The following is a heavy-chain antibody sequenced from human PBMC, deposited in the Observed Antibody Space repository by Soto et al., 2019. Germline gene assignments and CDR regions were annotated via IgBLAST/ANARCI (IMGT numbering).Heavy chain of an antibody. CDR2: IYYSGST. CDR1: GGSVSSGSYY. CDR3: AREDLGYGSGWELSWFDP. V-gene: IGHV4-61*01. J-gene: IGHJ5*02. Sequence: QVQLQESGPGLVKPSETLSLTCTVSGGSVSSGSYYWSWIRQPPGKGLEWTGYIYYSGSTNYYPSLQSRVTISVDTAKNQFSLELSSVTAADTAVYYWAREDLGYGSGWELSWFDPWGQGTLVTVSS. D-gene: IGHD6-19*01.